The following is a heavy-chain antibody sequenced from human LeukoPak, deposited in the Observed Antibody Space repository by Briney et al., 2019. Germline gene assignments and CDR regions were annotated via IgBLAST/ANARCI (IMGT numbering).Heavy chain of an antibody. CDR1: GYTFSGYY. J-gene: IGHJ3*02. CDR2: INPNSGGT. CDR3: ARALPDSGWYHGNAFDI. D-gene: IGHD6-19*01. V-gene: IGHV1-2*02. Sequence: GASVKVSCKASGYTFSGYYMHWVRQAPGQGLEWMGWINPNSGGTKYAQKFQGRVTMTRDTSISTAYMELSRLRSDDTAVYYCARALPDSGWYHGNAFDIWGQGTMVTVSS.